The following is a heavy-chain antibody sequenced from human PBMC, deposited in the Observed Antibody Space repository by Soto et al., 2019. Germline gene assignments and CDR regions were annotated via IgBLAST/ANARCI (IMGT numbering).Heavy chain of an antibody. CDR3: ARDVDADFRTDFDY. J-gene: IGHJ4*02. CDR2: ISGNGEII. D-gene: IGHD4-17*01. V-gene: IGHV3-11*01. CDR1: GFTFSDYY. Sequence: GGSLRLPCAASGFTFSDYYIHWIRRAPGKGLEWISYISGNGEIIQYAASARGRFTISRDNAENSVYLEMDSLRAEDTALYYCARDVDADFRTDFDYWGRGTLVTVSS.